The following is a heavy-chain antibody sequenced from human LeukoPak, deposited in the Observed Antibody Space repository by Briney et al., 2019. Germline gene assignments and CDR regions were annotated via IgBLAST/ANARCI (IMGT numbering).Heavy chain of an antibody. CDR2: IYPGDSDN. J-gene: IGHJ4*02. Sequence: GESLKISCRGSGYSFTSYWIGWVRQIPGKRLEWMGIIYPGDSDNRYSPSFQGQVTISADKSSSTAYLQWSSLKASDTAMYYCASGEQWLVAFDYWGQGTLVTVSS. D-gene: IGHD6-19*01. CDR3: ASGEQWLVAFDY. CDR1: GYSFTSYW. V-gene: IGHV5-51*01.